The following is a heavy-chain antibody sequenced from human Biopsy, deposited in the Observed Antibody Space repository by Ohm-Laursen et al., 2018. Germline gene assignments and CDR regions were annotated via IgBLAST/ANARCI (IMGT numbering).Heavy chain of an antibody. V-gene: IGHV3-23*01. Sequence: SLRLSCAAPGFTFKNYAMNWVRQAPGKGLDWVSSIDSSAASTFYADSVKGRFTISRDNCKNTLFLQMNSLRAADTAMYYCASDLNGDPSAFDYWGQGTPVTVSS. D-gene: IGHD4-17*01. J-gene: IGHJ4*02. CDR1: GFTFKNYA. CDR2: IDSSAAST. CDR3: ASDLNGDPSAFDY.